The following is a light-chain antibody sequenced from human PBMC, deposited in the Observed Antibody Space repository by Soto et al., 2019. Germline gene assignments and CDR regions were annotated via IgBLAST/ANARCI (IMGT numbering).Light chain of an antibody. Sequence: EIVMTQSPATLSVSPGERATLSCRASHSVSTRLAWYQQKPGQAPRLLIYDASTTATGLPARFSGSGSGTDFTLTISSLPSEGFAVYYCQHYATWPLTFGGGTKVEIK. CDR1: HSVSTR. V-gene: IGKV3-15*01. J-gene: IGKJ4*01. CDR2: DAS. CDR3: QHYATWPLT.